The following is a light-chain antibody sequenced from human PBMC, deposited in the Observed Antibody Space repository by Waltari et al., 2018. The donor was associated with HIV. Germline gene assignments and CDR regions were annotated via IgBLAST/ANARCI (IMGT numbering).Light chain of an antibody. CDR1: QSLNKY. J-gene: IGKJ3*01. Sequence: DIQMTQSPSSLSASVGDRVTITCRASQSLNKYLNWYQQKPGQAPKMLIYTATTLQSGVPSRFSGSGSGTDFTLTIANLQPEDFAVYFCQQSYSSPTFGPGTTVDFK. CDR2: TAT. CDR3: QQSYSSPT. V-gene: IGKV1-39*01.